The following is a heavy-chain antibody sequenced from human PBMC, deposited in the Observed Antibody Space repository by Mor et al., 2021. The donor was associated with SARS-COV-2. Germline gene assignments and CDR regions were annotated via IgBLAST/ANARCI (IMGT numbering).Heavy chain of an antibody. Sequence: SGSTNYNPSLKSRVTISVDTSKNQFSLKLSSVTAADTAVYYCARRRRVALGMATRGGPFDYWGQGTLVTVSS. CDR3: ARRRRVALGMATRGGPFDY. CDR2: SGST. D-gene: IGHD5-12*01. J-gene: IGHJ4*02. V-gene: IGHV4-34*01.